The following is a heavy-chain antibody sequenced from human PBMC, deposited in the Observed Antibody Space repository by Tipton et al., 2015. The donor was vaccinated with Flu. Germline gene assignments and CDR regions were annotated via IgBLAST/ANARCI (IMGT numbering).Heavy chain of an antibody. D-gene: IGHD2-2*01. CDR3: ARGRIGYCSSTSCYVFDY. V-gene: IGHV4-4*07. J-gene: IGHJ4*02. CDR2: IYTSGST. CDR1: GGSISSYY. Sequence: TLSLTCTVSGGSISSYYWSWIRQPAGKGLEWIGRIYTSGSTNYNPSLKSRVTISVDTSKNQFSLKLSSVTAADTAVYYCARGRIGYCSSTSCYVFDYWGQGTLVTVSS.